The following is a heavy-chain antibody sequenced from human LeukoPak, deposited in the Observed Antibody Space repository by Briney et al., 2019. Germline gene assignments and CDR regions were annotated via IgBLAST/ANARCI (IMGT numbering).Heavy chain of an antibody. CDR3: SRSSSRNFGVVIKSYYYYMDV. Sequence: GGSLRLSCVASGFTFSAYWMSWVRQAPGKGLEYMASIKQDGSETYYVDSVKGRFTISRDNAKDSLDLQMNNLRAEDTAVYYCSRSSSRNFGVVIKSYYYYMDVWGKGTTVTVSS. CDR1: GFTFSAYW. J-gene: IGHJ6*03. D-gene: IGHD3-3*01. CDR2: IKQDGSET. V-gene: IGHV3-7*03.